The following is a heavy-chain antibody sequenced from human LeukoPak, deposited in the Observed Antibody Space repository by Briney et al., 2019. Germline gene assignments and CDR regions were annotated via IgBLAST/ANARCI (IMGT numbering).Heavy chain of an antibody. V-gene: IGHV3-7*04. CDR1: GFTFDTYW. D-gene: IGHD2-15*01. Sequence: PGGSLRLSCAASGFTFDTYWMTWVPQSPGKGLEWLANIKQDGSEKFYVDSVKGRFTISRDNAKNSLYLQMNSLRAEDTAVYYCARAVYCSSGSCFSKYFDYWGQGTLVSVSS. J-gene: IGHJ4*02. CDR2: IKQDGSEK. CDR3: ARAVYCSSGSCFSKYFDY.